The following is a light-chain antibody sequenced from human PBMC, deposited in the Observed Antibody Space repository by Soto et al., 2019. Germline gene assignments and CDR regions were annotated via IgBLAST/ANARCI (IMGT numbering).Light chain of an antibody. CDR1: SSDVGDYNY. CDR2: DVS. J-gene: IGLJ1*01. V-gene: IGLV2-14*01. Sequence: QAVVTQPASVSGSPGQSITISCTGTSSDVGDYNYVSWYQQHPGKAPKLMIYDVSNRPSGVSNRFSGSKSGNTASLTISGLQAEDESDYYCSSYTSSSTLYVFGTGTKVTVL. CDR3: SSYTSSSTLYV.